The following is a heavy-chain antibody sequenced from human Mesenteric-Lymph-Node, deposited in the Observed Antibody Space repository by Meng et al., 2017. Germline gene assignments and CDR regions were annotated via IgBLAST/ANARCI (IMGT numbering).Heavy chain of an antibody. D-gene: IGHD2-21*01. Sequence: GESLKISCAASGFSFSNYWMHWVRQAPGKGLVWVSGINNDGGTTDYADSVKGRFTISRDNAKNAQHLQMNSLGGEDTAVYYCARSIAGAFDIWGQGTVVTVSS. CDR3: ARSIAGAFDI. V-gene: IGHV3-74*01. CDR2: INNDGGTT. J-gene: IGHJ3*02. CDR1: GFSFSNYW.